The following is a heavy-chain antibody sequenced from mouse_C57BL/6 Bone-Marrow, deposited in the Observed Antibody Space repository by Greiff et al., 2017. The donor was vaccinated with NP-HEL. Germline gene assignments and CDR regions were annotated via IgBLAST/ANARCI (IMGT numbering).Heavy chain of an antibody. Sequence: EVHLVESGGGLVKPGGSLKLSCAASGFTFSSYAMSWVRQTPEKRLEWVATISDGGSYTYYPDNVKGRFTISRDNAKNNLYLQMSHLKSEDTAMYYCASHYYGSSSYAMDYWGQGTSVTVSS. CDR1: GFTFSSYA. J-gene: IGHJ4*01. CDR3: ASHYYGSSSYAMDY. V-gene: IGHV5-4*01. CDR2: ISDGGSYT. D-gene: IGHD1-1*01.